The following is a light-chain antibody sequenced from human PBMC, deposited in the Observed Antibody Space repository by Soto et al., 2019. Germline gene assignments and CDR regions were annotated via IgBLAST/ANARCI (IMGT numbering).Light chain of an antibody. CDR3: QSYDTSLRGSEV. CDR1: SSNIGAGYD. Sequence: QSVLTQPPSVSGAPGQRVTISCTGGSSNIGAGYDVHWYQQLPGTAPKLLIYGNNNRPSGVPDRFSVSKSGTSASLAITGLQTEDEADYYCQSYDTSLRGSEVFGGGTMLTVL. V-gene: IGLV1-40*01. CDR2: GNN. J-gene: IGLJ2*01.